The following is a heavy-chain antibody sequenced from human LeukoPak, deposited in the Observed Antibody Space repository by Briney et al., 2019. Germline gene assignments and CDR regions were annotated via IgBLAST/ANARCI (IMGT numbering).Heavy chain of an antibody. CDR3: ARGYYYDSSGYLDY. J-gene: IGHJ4*02. Sequence: SVKVSCKASGGTFSSYAISWVRQAPGQGPEWMGRIIPILGIANYAQKFQGRVTITADKSTSTAYMELSSLRSEDTAVYYCARGYYYDSSGYLDYWGQGTLVTVSS. CDR2: IIPILGIA. D-gene: IGHD3-22*01. V-gene: IGHV1-69*04. CDR1: GGTFSSYA.